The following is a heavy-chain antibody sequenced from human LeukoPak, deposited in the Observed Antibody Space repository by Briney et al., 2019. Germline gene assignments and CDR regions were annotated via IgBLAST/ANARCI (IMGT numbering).Heavy chain of an antibody. CDR2: IYTSGST. J-gene: IGHJ5*02. D-gene: IGHD3-22*01. CDR1: GGSISSGSYY. Sequence: PSQTLSLTCTVSGGSISSGSYYWSWIRQPAGKGLEWIGRIYTSGSTNYNPSLKSRVTISVDTSKNQFSLKLRSVTAADTAVYYCARDTGFLTMIDPRGAWFDPWGQGTLVTVSS. V-gene: IGHV4-61*02. CDR3: ARDTGFLTMIDPRGAWFDP.